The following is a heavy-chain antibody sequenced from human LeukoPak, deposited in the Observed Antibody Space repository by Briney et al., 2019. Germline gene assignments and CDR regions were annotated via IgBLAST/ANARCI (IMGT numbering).Heavy chain of an antibody. D-gene: IGHD3-3*01. V-gene: IGHV4-59*01. CDR2: IYYSGST. CDR3: ARSISTYYAFWSGPPANSV. Sequence: PSETLSLTCTVSGGSIISYYWSWIRQPPGKGLEWIGYIYYSGSTNYNPSLKSRVTISVDTSKNQFSLKLSSVTAADTAVYYCARSISTYYAFWSGPPANSVWGKGTTVTVSS. J-gene: IGHJ6*04. CDR1: GGSIISYY.